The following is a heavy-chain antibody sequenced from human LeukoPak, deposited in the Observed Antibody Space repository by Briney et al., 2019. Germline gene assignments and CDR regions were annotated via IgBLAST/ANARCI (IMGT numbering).Heavy chain of an antibody. CDR2: MNPSGGST. Sequence: ASVKVSCKASGYTFTSYDINWVRQATGQGLEWMGWMNPSGGSTSYAQKFQGRITMTRDTSTSTVYMELSSLRSEDTAVYYCATPQETPDYGGKDTRFDYWGQGTLVTVSS. D-gene: IGHD4-23*01. CDR3: ATPQETPDYGGKDTRFDY. CDR1: GYTFTSYD. V-gene: IGHV1-8*01. J-gene: IGHJ4*02.